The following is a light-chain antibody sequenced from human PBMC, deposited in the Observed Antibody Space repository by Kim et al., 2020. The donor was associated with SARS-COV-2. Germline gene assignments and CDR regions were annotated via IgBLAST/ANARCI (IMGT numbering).Light chain of an antibody. Sequence: ASVGDGVTITCRASQDIANYLAWYQQKPGKVPKLLVYAASALKSGVPSRFSGRRSGTDFTLTISNLQPEDVATYYCQKYDSTPWTFGQGTKVDIK. CDR2: AAS. J-gene: IGKJ1*01. CDR1: QDIANY. CDR3: QKYDSTPWT. V-gene: IGKV1-27*01.